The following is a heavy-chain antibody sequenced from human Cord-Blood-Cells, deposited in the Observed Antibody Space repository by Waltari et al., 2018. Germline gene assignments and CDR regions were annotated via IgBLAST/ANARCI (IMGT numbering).Heavy chain of an antibody. J-gene: IGHJ3*02. CDR1: GFTFSNAW. CDR2: IKSKTDGGTT. CDR3: TTDRIAAADAFDI. V-gene: IGHV3-15*01. D-gene: IGHD6-13*01. Sequence: EVQLVESGGGLVKPGGSLRLSCAASGFTFSNAWMSWVRQAPGKGLEWVGRIKSKTDGGTTAYAAPVKCRFTISRDDSKNTLYLQMNSLKTEDTAVYYCTTDRIAAADAFDIWGQGTMVTVSS.